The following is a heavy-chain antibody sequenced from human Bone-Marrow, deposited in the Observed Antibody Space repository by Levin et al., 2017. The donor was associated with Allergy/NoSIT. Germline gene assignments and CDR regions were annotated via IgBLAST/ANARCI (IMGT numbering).Heavy chain of an antibody. CDR3: AREAITMNAFDI. CDR1: GYTFTGYY. V-gene: IGHV1-2*02. CDR2: INPNSGGT. Sequence: GGSLRLSCKASGYTFTGYYMHWVRQAPGQGLEWMGWINPNSGGTNYAQKFQGRVTMTRDTSISTAYLELSSLRSDDTAVYFCAREAITMNAFDIWGQGTMVTVSS. D-gene: IGHD3-22*01. J-gene: IGHJ3*02.